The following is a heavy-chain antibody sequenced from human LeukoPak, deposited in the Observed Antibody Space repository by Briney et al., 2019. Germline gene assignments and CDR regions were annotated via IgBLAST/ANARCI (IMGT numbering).Heavy chain of an antibody. CDR3: ARATYDSSGYYYYFDY. Sequence: SGPTLVKPTQTLTLTCTFSGFSLSTSGMCVSWIRQPPGKALEWLARIDWDDDKYYSTSLKTRLTISKDTSKNQVVLTMTNMDPVDTATYYCARATYDSSGYYYYFDYWGQGTLVTVSS. CDR1: GFSLSTSGMC. J-gene: IGHJ4*02. CDR2: IDWDDDK. V-gene: IGHV2-70*11. D-gene: IGHD3-22*01.